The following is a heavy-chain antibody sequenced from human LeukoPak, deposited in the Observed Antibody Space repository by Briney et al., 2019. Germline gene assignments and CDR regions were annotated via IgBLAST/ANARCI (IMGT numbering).Heavy chain of an antibody. CDR1: GYTFTSYG. CDR3: ARAGYSSSWYATDY. D-gene: IGHD6-13*01. CDR2: ISAYNGNT. Sequence: ASVKVSCKAAGYTFTSYGISWVRQAPGQALEWMGWISAYNGNTNYAQKLQGRVTMTTDTSTSTAYMELRSLRSDDTAVYYCARAGYSSSWYATDYWGQGTLVTVSS. V-gene: IGHV1-18*04. J-gene: IGHJ4*02.